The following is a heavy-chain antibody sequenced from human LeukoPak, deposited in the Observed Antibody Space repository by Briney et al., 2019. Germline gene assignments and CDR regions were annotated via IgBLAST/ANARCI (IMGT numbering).Heavy chain of an antibody. CDR2: INHSGST. J-gene: IGHJ4*02. CDR3: ARVQYYYDSSGPRGGFDY. CDR1: GGSFSGYY. V-gene: IGHV4-34*01. Sequence: SEALSLTCAVYGGSFSGYYWSWIRQPPGKGLEWIGEINHSGSTNYNPSLKSRVTISVDTSKNQFSLKLSSVTAADTAVYYCARVQYYYDSSGPRGGFDYWGQGTLVTVSS. D-gene: IGHD3-22*01.